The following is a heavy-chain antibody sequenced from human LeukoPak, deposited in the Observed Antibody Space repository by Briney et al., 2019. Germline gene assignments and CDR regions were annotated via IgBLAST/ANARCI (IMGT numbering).Heavy chain of an antibody. V-gene: IGHV3-13*01. D-gene: IGHD1-7*01. CDR1: GFTLSRYD. CDR3: TNSDDYGDY. J-gene: IGHJ4*02. CDR2: IGAADDT. Sequence: GGSLRLSCAASGFTLSRYDMHWVRQATGEGLEWVSAIGAADDTYYVGSVKGRFIISRDDSKNTLYLHMTSLRAEDTAVYYCTNSDDYGDYWGQGTLVTVSS.